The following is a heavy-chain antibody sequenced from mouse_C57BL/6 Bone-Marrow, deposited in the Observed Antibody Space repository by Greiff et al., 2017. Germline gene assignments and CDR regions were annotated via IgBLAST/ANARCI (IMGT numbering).Heavy chain of an antibody. CDR2: IYPRDGST. D-gene: IGHD2-3*01. V-gene: IGHV1-85*01. J-gene: IGHJ2*01. CDR1: GYTFTSYA. CDR3: ARWGMGLLL. Sequence: VQLQQSGPELVKPGASVKLSCTASGYTFTSYALNWVKQRPGQGLEWIGWIYPRDGSTKYNEKFKGKATLTVDTSSRTAYMGLHSLTSEDSAVYFCARWGMGLLLWGEGTTLTVSS.